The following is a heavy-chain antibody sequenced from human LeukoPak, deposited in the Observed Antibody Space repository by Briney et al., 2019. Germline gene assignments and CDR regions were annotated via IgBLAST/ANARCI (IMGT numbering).Heavy chain of an antibody. V-gene: IGHV3-23*01. CDR1: TFTFSSYG. CDR3: AKDAGTYPFYFDS. J-gene: IGHJ4*02. CDR2: ISVNAAHT. Sequence: GGSLSLSCAASTFTFSSYGMNWVRLAPGIGWEWVSIISVNAAHTYYVDSVKGRFTVSRDNSKNTLYLQSASFQAEDTAFYHCAKDAGTYPFYFDSWGPGILVTVSS.